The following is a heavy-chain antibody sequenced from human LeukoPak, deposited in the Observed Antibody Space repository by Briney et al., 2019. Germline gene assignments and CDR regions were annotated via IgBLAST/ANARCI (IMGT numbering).Heavy chain of an antibody. CDR1: GFTFSSYA. V-gene: IGHV3-30-3*01. Sequence: GRPLRLSCAASGFTFSSYAMHWVRQAPGKGLEWVAVISYDGSNKYYADSVKGRFTISRDNSKNTLYLQMNSLRAEDTAVYYCARETARYSYGYVVGLDYWGQGTLVTVSS. J-gene: IGHJ4*02. CDR2: ISYDGSNK. D-gene: IGHD5-18*01. CDR3: ARETARYSYGYVVGLDY.